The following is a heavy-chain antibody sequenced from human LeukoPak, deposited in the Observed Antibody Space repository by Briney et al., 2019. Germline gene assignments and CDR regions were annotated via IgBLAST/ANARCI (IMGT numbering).Heavy chain of an antibody. CDR2: ISDTGNT. V-gene: IGHV3-23*01. CDR3: ATNYGSGRYYYYYMDV. Sequence: GGSLRLSCAASGFTLSSYAMSWVRQAPGKGLEWVSAISDTGNTHHADSVKGRFTISRDSSKNTLYLQMNSLRAEDTAVYYCATNYGSGRYYYYYMDVWGKGTTVTISS. J-gene: IGHJ6*03. D-gene: IGHD3-10*01. CDR1: GFTLSSYA.